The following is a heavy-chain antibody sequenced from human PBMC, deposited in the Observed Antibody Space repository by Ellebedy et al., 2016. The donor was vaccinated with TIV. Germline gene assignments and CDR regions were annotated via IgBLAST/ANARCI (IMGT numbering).Heavy chain of an antibody. D-gene: IGHD3-10*01. J-gene: IGHJ4*02. CDR2: TSYDGTNK. V-gene: IGHV3-30-3*01. CDR1: GSIFSDFN. Sequence: GESLKISCAAPGSIFSDFNMHWFRQAPGKGLEWVARTSYDGTNKYYVDSVQGRATISKDNSKNILHLQMNRLRRDDPAGYYCARDGEFAPGGLDSWGQGTLVIVSS. CDR3: ARDGEFAPGGLDS.